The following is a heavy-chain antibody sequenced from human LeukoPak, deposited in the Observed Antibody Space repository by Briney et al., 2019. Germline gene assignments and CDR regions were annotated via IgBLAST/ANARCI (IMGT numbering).Heavy chain of an antibody. CDR1: GYSISSGYY. D-gene: IGHD1-26*01. CDR3: ASWSIVGAVVLDY. V-gene: IGHV4-38-2*02. CDR2: IYYSGST. J-gene: IGHJ4*02. Sequence: SETLSLTCTVSGYSISSGYYWGWIRQPPGKGLEWIGGIYYSGSTYYNPSLKSRVTISVDTSKNQFSLKLSSVTAADTAVYYCASWSIVGAVVLDYWGQGTPVTVSS.